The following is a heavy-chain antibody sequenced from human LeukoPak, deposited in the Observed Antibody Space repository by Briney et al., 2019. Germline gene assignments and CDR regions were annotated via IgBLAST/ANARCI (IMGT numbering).Heavy chain of an antibody. D-gene: IGHD2-2*01. Sequence: GGSLRLSCAASGFTFSHYAMSWVRQTPEKGLEWVSVISGSDGSTYYADSVRGRFTISRDDSGNTLFLQMNSLRAEDTAVYYCARQVSCDTTTCYAGMPPDYWGQGTLVTVSS. CDR1: GFTFSHYA. J-gene: IGHJ4*02. CDR2: ISGSDGST. V-gene: IGHV3-23*01. CDR3: ARQVSCDTTTCYAGMPPDY.